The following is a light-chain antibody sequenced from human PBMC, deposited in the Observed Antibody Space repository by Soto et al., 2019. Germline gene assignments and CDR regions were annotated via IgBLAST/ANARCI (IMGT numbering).Light chain of an antibody. CDR1: SSDVGGYKY. CDR3: QSYDNSLSGAWV. V-gene: IGLV2-14*01. Sequence: QSALTQPASVSGSPGQSITISCTGTSSDVGGYKYVSWYQQHPDKAPKLIIFEVSNRPSGISSRFSGSKSGNTASLTISGLQAEDEADYYCQSYDNSLSGAWVFGGGTKLTVL. CDR2: EVS. J-gene: IGLJ3*02.